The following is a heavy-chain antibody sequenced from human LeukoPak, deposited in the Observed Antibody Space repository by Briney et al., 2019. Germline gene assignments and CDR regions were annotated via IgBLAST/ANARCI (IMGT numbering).Heavy chain of an antibody. V-gene: IGHV1-2*02. CDR3: AKSVAAAGTANYPYYYYGMDV. CDR1: GYTFTGYY. CDR2: INPNSGGT. Sequence: GASVKVSCKASGYTFTGYYMHWVRQAPGRGLEWMGWINPNSGGTNYAQKFQGRVTMTRDTSISTAYMELSRLRSDDTAVYYCAKSVAAAGTANYPYYYYGMDVWGQGTTVTVSS. D-gene: IGHD6-13*01. J-gene: IGHJ6*02.